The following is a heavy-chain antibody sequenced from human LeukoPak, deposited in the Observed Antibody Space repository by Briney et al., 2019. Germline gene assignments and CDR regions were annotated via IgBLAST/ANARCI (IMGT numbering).Heavy chain of an antibody. CDR1: GFTFNTYW. Sequence: GGSLRLSCAASGFTFNTYWISWVRQAPGKGLQWVANIKPDGNERYYVDYVKGRFTISRDNARSSLYLQMDSLRVEDTAIYYCARGQWTAFDFWGQGTMVTVSS. CDR3: ARGQWTAFDF. CDR2: IKPDGNER. D-gene: IGHD6-19*01. J-gene: IGHJ3*01. V-gene: IGHV3-7*01.